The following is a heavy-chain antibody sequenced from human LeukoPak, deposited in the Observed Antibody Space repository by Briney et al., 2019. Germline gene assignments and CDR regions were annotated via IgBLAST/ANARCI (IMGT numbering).Heavy chain of an antibody. CDR2: INSDGSST. CDR1: GFTFSSYW. Sequence: GGSLRLSCAASGFTFSSYWMHWVRHAPGKGLVWVSRINSDGSSTSYADSVKGRFTISRDNAKNTLYLQMNSVRAEDTAVYYCARGLLWFGESSFDYWGQGTLVTVSS. CDR3: ARGLLWFGESSFDY. D-gene: IGHD3-10*01. V-gene: IGHV3-74*01. J-gene: IGHJ4*02.